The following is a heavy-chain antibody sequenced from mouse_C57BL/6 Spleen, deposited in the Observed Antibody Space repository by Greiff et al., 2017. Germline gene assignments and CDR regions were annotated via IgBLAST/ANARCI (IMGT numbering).Heavy chain of an antibody. J-gene: IGHJ4*01. V-gene: IGHV1-54*01. CDR2: INPGSGGT. Sequence: VQLQESGAELVRPGTSVKVSCKASGYAFTNYLIEWVKQRPGQGLEWIGVINPGSGGTNYNEKFKGKATLTEDKYSSTAYMQRSSLTSEDSAVYFFARSESDYYGSSPYYAMDYWGQGTSVTVSS. CDR3: ARSESDYYGSSPYYAMDY. CDR1: GYAFTNYL. D-gene: IGHD1-1*01.